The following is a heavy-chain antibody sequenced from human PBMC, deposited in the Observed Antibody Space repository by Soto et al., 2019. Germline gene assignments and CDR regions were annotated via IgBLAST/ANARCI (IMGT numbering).Heavy chain of an antibody. V-gene: IGHV3-15*01. Sequence: EVHLVESGGGLVKPGGSLRLSCAASGLPFGKAWMSWVRQAPGKGLEWVGRIKNKRTTDYAAPVRDRFTISRDDSQNMVYLQMDSQKTEDTALHSCFTDEPVNGNDGNFDYWGQGTLVTVSS. J-gene: IGHJ4*02. CDR3: FTDEPVNGNDGNFDY. CDR1: GLPFGKAW. CDR2: IKNKRTT.